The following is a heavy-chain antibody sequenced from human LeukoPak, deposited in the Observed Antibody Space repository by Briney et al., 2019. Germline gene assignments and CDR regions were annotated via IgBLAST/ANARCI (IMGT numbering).Heavy chain of an antibody. CDR3: ARLGSYDILTGYYHD. CDR2: INHSGST. V-gene: IGHV4-34*01. CDR1: GGSFSGYY. J-gene: IGHJ4*02. Sequence: SETLSLTCAVYGGSFSGYYWSWIRQPPGKGLEWIGEINHSGSTNYNPSLKSRVTISVDTSKNQFSLKLSSVTAADTAVYYCARLGSYDILTGYYHDWGQGTLVTVSS. D-gene: IGHD3-9*01.